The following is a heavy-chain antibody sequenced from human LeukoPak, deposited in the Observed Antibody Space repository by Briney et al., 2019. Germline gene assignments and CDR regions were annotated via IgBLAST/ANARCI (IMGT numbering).Heavy chain of an antibody. V-gene: IGHV4-34*01. CDR3: ARGIGFWSGTDY. CDR1: GGSISSYY. D-gene: IGHD3-3*01. Sequence: SETLSLTCTVSGGSISSYYWSWIRQPPGKGLEWIGEINHSGSTNYNPSLKSRVTISVDTSKNQFSLKLSSVTAADTAVYYCARGIGFWSGTDYWGQGTLITVSS. J-gene: IGHJ4*02. CDR2: INHSGST.